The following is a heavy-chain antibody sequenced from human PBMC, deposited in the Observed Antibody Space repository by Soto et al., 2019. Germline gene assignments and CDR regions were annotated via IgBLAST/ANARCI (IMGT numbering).Heavy chain of an antibody. J-gene: IGHJ6*03. CDR3: ASVAKDCSGVRCYYNYYYYYMDV. Sequence: SETLSLTCTVSGGSISSYYWSWIRQPPGKGLEWIGYIYYSGSTNYNPSLKSRVTISVDTSKNQFSLKLSSVTAADTAVYYCASVAKDCSGVRCYYNYYYYYMDVWGKGTTVTVSS. CDR1: GGSISSYY. CDR2: IYYSGST. V-gene: IGHV4-59*01. D-gene: IGHD2-15*01.